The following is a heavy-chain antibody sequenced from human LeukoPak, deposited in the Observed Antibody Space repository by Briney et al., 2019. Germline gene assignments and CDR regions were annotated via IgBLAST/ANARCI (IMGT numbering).Heavy chain of an antibody. CDR1: GFTFDDYA. CDR3: AKGRSGSYYLGLDAFDI. V-gene: IGHV3-9*01. J-gene: IGHJ3*02. D-gene: IGHD1-26*01. Sequence: PGRSLRLSCAASGFTFDDYAMHWVRQAPGKGLEWVSGISYNSGSIRYADSVKGRFTISRDNAKNSLYLQMNSLRAEDTALYYCAKGRSGSYYLGLDAFDIWGQGTMVTVSS. CDR2: ISYNSGSI.